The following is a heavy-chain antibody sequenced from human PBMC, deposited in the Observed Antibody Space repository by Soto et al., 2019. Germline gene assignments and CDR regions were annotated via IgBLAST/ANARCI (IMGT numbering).Heavy chain of an antibody. D-gene: IGHD2-15*01. J-gene: IGHJ2*01. Sequence: QVQLVQSGAEVKKPGSSVKVSCKASGGTFITYTVSWVRQAPGQGLEWMGGIIPVSTTTSYAQKFQGRVTITAENSTSTTSMELRSLRSDDTAVYYCAKGRAGCSGGSCPLGWYFDLWGRGTLVTVSS. CDR3: AKGRAGCSGGSCPLGWYFDL. V-gene: IGHV1-69*06. CDR2: IIPVSTTT. CDR1: GGTFITYT.